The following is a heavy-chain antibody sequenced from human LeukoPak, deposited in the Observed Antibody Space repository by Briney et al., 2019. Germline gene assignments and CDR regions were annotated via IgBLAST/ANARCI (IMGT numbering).Heavy chain of an antibody. CDR2: IYYSGST. Sequence: SSETLSLTCTVSGGSISSSSYYWGWIRQPPGKGLEWIGSIYYSGSTYYNPSLKSRVTISVDTSKNQFSLKLSSVTAADTAVYYCARGWLAETTVVTPYNYWGQGTLVTVSS. CDR1: GGSISSSSYY. V-gene: IGHV4-39*01. CDR3: ARGWLAETTVVTPYNY. D-gene: IGHD4-23*01. J-gene: IGHJ4*02.